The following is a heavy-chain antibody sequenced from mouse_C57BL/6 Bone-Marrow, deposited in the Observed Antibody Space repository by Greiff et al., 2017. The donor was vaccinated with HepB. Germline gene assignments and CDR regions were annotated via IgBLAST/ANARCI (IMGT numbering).Heavy chain of an antibody. CDR2: LDPENGDT. Sequence: VQLQQSGAELVRPGASVKLSCTASGFNIKDDYMHWVKQRPEQGLEWIGWLDPENGDTEYASKFQGKATITADTSSNTAYLQLSSLTSEDTAVYYCTTDYRVYFDYWGQGTTLTVSS. J-gene: IGHJ2*01. D-gene: IGHD2-12*01. V-gene: IGHV14-4*01. CDR3: TTDYRVYFDY. CDR1: GFNIKDDY.